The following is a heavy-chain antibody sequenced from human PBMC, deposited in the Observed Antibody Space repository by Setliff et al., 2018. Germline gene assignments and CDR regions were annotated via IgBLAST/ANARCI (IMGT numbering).Heavy chain of an antibody. V-gene: IGHV3-11*01. CDR1: GFTFSDYY. Sequence: PGGSLRLSCAASGFTFSDYYMSWIRQAPGKGLEWVSYISSSGSTIYYADSVKGRFTISRDNAKNSLFLQMDSLSVEDTALYYCTRQGEWAFDIWGQGTMVTVSS. D-gene: IGHD3-16*01. J-gene: IGHJ3*02. CDR2: ISSSGSTI. CDR3: TRQGEWAFDI.